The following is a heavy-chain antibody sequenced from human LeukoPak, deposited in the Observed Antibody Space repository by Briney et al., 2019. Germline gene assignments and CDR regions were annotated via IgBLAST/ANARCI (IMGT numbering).Heavy chain of an antibody. CDR1: GFIFSSDW. V-gene: IGHV3-74*01. Sequence: GGSLRLSCAASGFIFSSDWMHWVRQAPGKGLVWISRINYDGSRTNYADSVRGRFTISRDNAKNTLFLQMSGLRAEDTAVYYCDPFSGDLINLDYWGPGTLVTVSS. CDR2: INYDGSRT. J-gene: IGHJ4*02. CDR3: DPFSGDLINLDY. D-gene: IGHD3-10*01.